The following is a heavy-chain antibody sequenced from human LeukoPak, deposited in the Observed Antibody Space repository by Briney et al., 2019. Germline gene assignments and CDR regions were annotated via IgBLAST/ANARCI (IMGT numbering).Heavy chain of an antibody. Sequence: GGSLRLSCTASGFTFGDYAMSWVRQAPGKGLEWVGFSRSKAYGGTTEYAASVKGRFTISRDESKSIAYLQMNSLKTEDTAVYYCTRDLVATIYNYYYYYMDVWGKGTTVTISS. CDR1: GFTFGDYA. CDR3: TRDLVATIYNYYYYYMDV. CDR2: SRSKAYGGTT. V-gene: IGHV3-49*04. D-gene: IGHD5-12*01. J-gene: IGHJ6*03.